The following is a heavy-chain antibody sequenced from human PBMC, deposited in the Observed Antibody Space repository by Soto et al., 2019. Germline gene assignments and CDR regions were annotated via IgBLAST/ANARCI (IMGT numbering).Heavy chain of an antibody. CDR1: GGSISSSDYY. D-gene: IGHD6-19*01. Sequence: QVQLQESGPGLVKPSQTLSLTCTVSGGSISSSDYYWSWIRQHPGKGLEWIGYSYYSGSAYYNPSLISRVTKSVDTSKNQVDLKVTSVTAADTAVYYCAREVSPNSRGWYTVLVRWFDPWGQGTLVTVSS. V-gene: IGHV4-31*03. J-gene: IGHJ5*02. CDR3: AREVSPNSRGWYTVLVRWFDP. CDR2: SYYSGSA.